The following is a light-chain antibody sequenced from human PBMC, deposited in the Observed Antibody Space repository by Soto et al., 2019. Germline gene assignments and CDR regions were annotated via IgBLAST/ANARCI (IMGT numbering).Light chain of an antibody. CDR2: DND. CDR1: DSNIGENF. J-gene: IGLJ1*01. CDR3: CSYAGSFYV. Sequence: QAVLTQPPSVSAAPGQRVSISCSGIDSNIGENFVSWYQQFPGTAPELIIYDNDKRPSGIPDRFSASKSGNTASLTISGLQAEDEADYYCCSYAGSFYVFGTGTKVTVL. V-gene: IGLV1-51*01.